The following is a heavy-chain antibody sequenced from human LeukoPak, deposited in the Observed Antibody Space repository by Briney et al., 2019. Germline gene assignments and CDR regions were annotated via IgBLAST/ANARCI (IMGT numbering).Heavy chain of an antibody. Sequence: SGGSLRLSCAASGFTFSSYSMNWVRQAPGKGLEWVSYISSSSSTIYYADSVKGRFTISRDNAKNSLYLQVNSLRAEDTAVYYCAREGICSSTSCYQSHYYYYMDVWGKGTTVTVSS. CDR2: ISSSSSTI. CDR1: GFTFSSYS. J-gene: IGHJ6*03. D-gene: IGHD2-2*01. V-gene: IGHV3-48*01. CDR3: AREGICSSTSCYQSHYYYYMDV.